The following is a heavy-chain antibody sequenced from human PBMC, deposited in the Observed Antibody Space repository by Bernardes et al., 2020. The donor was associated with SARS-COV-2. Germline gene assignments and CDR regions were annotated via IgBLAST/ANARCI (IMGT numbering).Heavy chain of an antibody. Sequence: GGSLRLSCAASGFTFSSYDMNWVRQAPGKGLEWVSYISSSGSPIYYADSVKGRFTISRDNAKNSFYLQMNSLRAEDTAVYYCARGLIRVRGVSYYFDYWGQGTLVTVSS. D-gene: IGHD3-10*01. V-gene: IGHV3-48*03. CDR1: GFTFSSYD. CDR3: ARGLIRVRGVSYYFDY. J-gene: IGHJ4*02. CDR2: ISSSGSPI.